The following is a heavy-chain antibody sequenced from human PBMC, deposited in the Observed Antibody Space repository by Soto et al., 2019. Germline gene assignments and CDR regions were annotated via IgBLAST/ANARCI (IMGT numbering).Heavy chain of an antibody. Sequence: PGESLKISCKGSGYTFTNYWIGWVRQMPGKGLEWMGIIYPGDSDTKYNPSFQGQVTISADKSITTTYLQWSSLKASDTAIYYCASSIFYYGMDVCGQGNPVSVSS. CDR3: ASSIFYYGMDV. CDR1: GYTFTNYW. V-gene: IGHV5-51*01. J-gene: IGHJ6*02. CDR2: IYPGDSDT.